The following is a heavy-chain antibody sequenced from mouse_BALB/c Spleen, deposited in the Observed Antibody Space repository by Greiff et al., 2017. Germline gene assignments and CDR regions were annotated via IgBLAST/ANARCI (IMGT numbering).Heavy chain of an antibody. Sequence: VQLQQSGAELVRPGSSVKISCKASGYAFSSYWMNWVKQRPGQGLEWIGQIYPGDGDTNYNGKFKGKATLTADKSSSTAYMQLSSLTSEDSAVYFCAREATTVFDYWGQGTTLTVSS. CDR1: GYAFSSYW. V-gene: IGHV1-80*01. CDR2: IYPGDGDT. J-gene: IGHJ2*01. CDR3: AREATTVFDY. D-gene: IGHD1-1*01.